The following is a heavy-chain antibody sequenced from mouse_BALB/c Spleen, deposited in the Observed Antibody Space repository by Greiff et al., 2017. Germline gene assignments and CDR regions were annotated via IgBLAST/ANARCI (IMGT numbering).Heavy chain of an antibody. CDR3: ARKGGNYPFAY. Sequence: VQLQQSGPELVKPGASVKIPCKASGYTFTDYNMDWVKQSHGKSLEWIGDINPNNGGTIYNQKFKGKATLTVDKSSSTAYMEIRSLTSEDTAVYDCARKGGNYPFAYWGQGTLVTVSA. J-gene: IGHJ3*01. D-gene: IGHD2-1*01. V-gene: IGHV1-18*01. CDR2: INPNNGGT. CDR1: GYTFTDYN.